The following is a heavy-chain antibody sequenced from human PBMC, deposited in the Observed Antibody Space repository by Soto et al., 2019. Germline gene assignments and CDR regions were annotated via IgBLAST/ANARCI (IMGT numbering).Heavy chain of an antibody. Sequence: SETLSLTCTVSGGSISSGNYYWSWIRQHPGKGLEWIGYIYYSGSTYYNPSLKSRVSMSVDTSKNHFSLQLTSVTAADTAVYYCARVRVCSSANCYTGPFDPWGEGTLVTVSS. J-gene: IGHJ5*02. CDR1: GGSISSGNYY. CDR3: ARVRVCSSANCYTGPFDP. V-gene: IGHV4-31*03. CDR2: IYYSGST. D-gene: IGHD2-2*02.